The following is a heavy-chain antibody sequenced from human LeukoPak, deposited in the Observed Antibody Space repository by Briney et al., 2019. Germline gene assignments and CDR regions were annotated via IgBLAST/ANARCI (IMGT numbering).Heavy chain of an antibody. CDR1: GYSFTSYW. V-gene: IGHV5-51*01. Sequence: GESLKISCKASGYSFTSYWIGWVRQMPGKGLEWMGIIYPGDSDTRYSPSFQGQVTISADKSISTAYLQWSSLKASDTAMYYCARHEVAMVRGVIIVGYFDYWGQGTLVTVSS. J-gene: IGHJ4*02. CDR2: IYPGDSDT. D-gene: IGHD3-10*01. CDR3: ARHEVAMVRGVIIVGYFDY.